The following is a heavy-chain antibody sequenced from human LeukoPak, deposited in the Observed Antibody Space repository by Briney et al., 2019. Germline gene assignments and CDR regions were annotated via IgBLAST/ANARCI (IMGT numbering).Heavy chain of an antibody. Sequence: SETLSLTCTVSGGSISSSIYYWGWIRQPPGKGLEWIGSIYYSGSTYYNPSLKSRVTISVDTSKNQFSLKLSSVTAADTAVYYCARVEAIVVVPAAHFDYWGQGTLVTVSS. J-gene: IGHJ4*02. V-gene: IGHV4-39*07. CDR1: GGSISSSIYY. D-gene: IGHD2-2*01. CDR3: ARVEAIVVVPAAHFDY. CDR2: IYYSGST.